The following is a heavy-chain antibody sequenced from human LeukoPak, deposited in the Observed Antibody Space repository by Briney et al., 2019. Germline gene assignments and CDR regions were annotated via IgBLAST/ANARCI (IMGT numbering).Heavy chain of an antibody. CDR3: ARVNLRGSNYNWFDP. J-gene: IGHJ5*02. V-gene: IGHV1-46*01. Sequence: ASVKVSCKASGYTFTSNYMHWVRQAPGQGLEWMGVIAPSSGTTSYAQKFQGRVTMTRDTSTSTLYMELSGLRPDDTAVYYCARVNLRGSNYNWFDPWGQGTLVTVAS. D-gene: IGHD1-26*01. CDR1: GYTFTSNY. CDR2: IAPSSGTT.